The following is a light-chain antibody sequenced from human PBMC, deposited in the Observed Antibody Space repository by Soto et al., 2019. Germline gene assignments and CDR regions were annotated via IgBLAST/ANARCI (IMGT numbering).Light chain of an antibody. CDR2: DAS. CDR1: QSVSKY. V-gene: IGKV3-11*01. Sequence: PGEGATLSCRASQSVSKYLAWYQQKPGQAPRLLIYDASTCATGIPARFSGSGSGTDFTLTISSLEPEDFAVYYCQQYKNWPRTFGQGTKVEI. CDR3: QQYKNWPRT. J-gene: IGKJ1*01.